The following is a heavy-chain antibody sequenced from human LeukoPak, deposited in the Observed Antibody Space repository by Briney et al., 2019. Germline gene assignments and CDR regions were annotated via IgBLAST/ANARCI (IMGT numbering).Heavy chain of an antibody. D-gene: IGHD3-22*01. J-gene: IGHJ4*02. CDR3: ARGLFSLYYYDSSGYSDFDY. CDR1: GYTFTSYD. V-gene: IGHV1-8*01. Sequence: GASVKVSCKXSGYTFTSYDINWVRQAPGQGLEWMGWMNPNSGNTGYAQKFQGRVTMTRNTSISTAYMELSSLRSEDTAVYYCARGLFSLYYYDSSGYSDFDYWGQGTLVTVSS. CDR2: MNPNSGNT.